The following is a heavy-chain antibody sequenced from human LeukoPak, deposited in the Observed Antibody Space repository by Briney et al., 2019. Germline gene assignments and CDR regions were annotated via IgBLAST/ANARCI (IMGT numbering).Heavy chain of an antibody. Sequence: TGGSLRLSCAASGFTFSSYSMNWVRQAPGKGLEWIGSIYYSGSTYYNPSLKSRVTISVDTSKNQFSLKLSSVTAADTAVYYCARTPPYDSSGPIRDWGQGTLVTVSS. J-gene: IGHJ4*02. CDR1: GFTFSSYSMN. CDR3: ARTPPYDSSGPIRD. V-gene: IGHV4-59*05. D-gene: IGHD3-22*01. CDR2: IYYSGST.